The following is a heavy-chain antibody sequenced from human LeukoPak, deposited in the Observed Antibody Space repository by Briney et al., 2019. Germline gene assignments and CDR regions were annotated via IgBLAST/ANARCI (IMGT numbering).Heavy chain of an antibody. D-gene: IGHD1-26*01. CDR1: GYTLSGYY. CDR3: ARSRELLPDY. CDR2: INPNSGGT. J-gene: IGHJ4*02. Sequence: ASVKVSCKASGYTLSGYYMHWVRQAPVQGLEWMGWINPNSGGTNYAQKFQGRVTMTRDTSISTAYMELSRLRSDDTAVYYCARSRELLPDYWGQGTLVTVSS. V-gene: IGHV1-2*02.